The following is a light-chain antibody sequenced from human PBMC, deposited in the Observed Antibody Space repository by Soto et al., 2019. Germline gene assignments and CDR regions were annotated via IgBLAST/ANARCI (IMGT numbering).Light chain of an antibody. CDR1: QSSTSW. CDR2: DAS. CDR3: QQYNSYSIP. Sequence: DIQLTQSPSTLSGSVGDRVTITCRASQSSTSWLAWYQQKPGKAPKLLIYDASSLESGVPSRFSGSGSGTEFTLTISSLQPEDVATYYCQQYNSYSIPFGQGTRLEI. J-gene: IGKJ5*01. V-gene: IGKV1-5*01.